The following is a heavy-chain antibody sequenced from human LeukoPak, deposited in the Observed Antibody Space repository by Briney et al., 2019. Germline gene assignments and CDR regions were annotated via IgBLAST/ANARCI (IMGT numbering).Heavy chain of an antibody. J-gene: IGHJ4*02. CDR3: ARRDGPFDY. CDR2: IYYSGST. CDR1: GGSISSSSYY. D-gene: IGHD2-8*01. V-gene: IGHV4-39*01. Sequence: SETLSLTCTVSGGSISSSSYYWGWIRQPPGRGLEWIGSIYYSGSTYYNPSLKSRVTISVDTSKNQFSLKLSSVTAADTAVYYCARRDGPFDYWGQGTLVTVSS.